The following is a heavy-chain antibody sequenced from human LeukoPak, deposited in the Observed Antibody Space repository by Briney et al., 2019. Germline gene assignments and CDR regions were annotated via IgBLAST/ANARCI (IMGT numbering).Heavy chain of an antibody. CDR2: IYYSGST. J-gene: IGHJ6*02. D-gene: IGHD6-13*01. V-gene: IGHV4-59*01. Sequence: PSETLSLTCTVSGGSISSYYWSWIRQPPGKGLEWIGYIYYSGSTNYNPSLKSRVTISVDTSKNQFSLKLSSVTAADTAVYYCARGSAAGTSGNYYYGMDVWGQGTTVTVSS. CDR3: ARGSAAGTSGNYYYGMDV. CDR1: GGSISSYY.